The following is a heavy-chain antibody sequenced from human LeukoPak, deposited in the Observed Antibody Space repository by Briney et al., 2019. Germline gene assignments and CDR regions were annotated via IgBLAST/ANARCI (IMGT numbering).Heavy chain of an antibody. J-gene: IGHJ4*02. Sequence: GGSLRLSCAASGFTFTTFWMNWVRQPPGKGLEWVSYISSSGSTIYYADSVKGRFTISRDNAKNSLYLQMNSLRAEDTAVYYCARDLGGVPAAIGYWGQVTLVTVSS. CDR2: ISSSGSTI. CDR1: GFTFTTFW. D-gene: IGHD2-2*01. V-gene: IGHV3-48*04. CDR3: ARDLGGVPAAIGY.